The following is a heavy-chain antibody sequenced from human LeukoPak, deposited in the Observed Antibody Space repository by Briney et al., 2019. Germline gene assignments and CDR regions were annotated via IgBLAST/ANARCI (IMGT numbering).Heavy chain of an antibody. CDR1: GYTFTSYG. J-gene: IGHJ4*02. CDR2: ISAYNGNT. D-gene: IGHD3-22*01. Sequence: ASVKVSCKASGYTFTSYGTSWVRQAPGQGLEWMGWISAYNGNTNYAQKLQGRVTMTTDTPTSTAYMELRSLRSDDTAVYYCARGAHYDSSGYFGYWAQGTLVTVSS. V-gene: IGHV1-18*01. CDR3: ARGAHYDSSGYFGY.